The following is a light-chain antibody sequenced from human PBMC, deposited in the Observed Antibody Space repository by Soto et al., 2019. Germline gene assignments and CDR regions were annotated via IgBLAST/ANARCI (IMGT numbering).Light chain of an antibody. Sequence: QSVLAQPASVSGSPGQSITISCTGTGSDVGGYDYVSWYQHHPGKAPKVMIYEVTNRPSGVSNRFSGSKSGNTASLTISGLLAEDEADYYCSSYTSSSNYVFGTGTRSPS. J-gene: IGLJ1*01. V-gene: IGLV2-14*01. CDR3: SSYTSSSNYV. CDR2: EVT. CDR1: GSDVGGYDY.